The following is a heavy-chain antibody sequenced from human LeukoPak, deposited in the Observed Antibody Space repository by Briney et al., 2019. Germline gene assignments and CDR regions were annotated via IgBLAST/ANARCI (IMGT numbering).Heavy chain of an antibody. D-gene: IGHD6-13*01. CDR2: IRYDGSNK. CDR3: AKVGIAAAGREYFDY. J-gene: IGHJ4*02. V-gene: IGHV3-30*02. CDR1: GFTFSSYG. Sequence: PGGSLRLSCAASGFTFSSYGMHWVRQAPGKGLQWVAFIRYDGSNKYYVDSVKGRFTISRDNSKNTLYLQMNSLRAEDTAVYYCAKVGIAAAGREYFDYWGQGTLVTVSS.